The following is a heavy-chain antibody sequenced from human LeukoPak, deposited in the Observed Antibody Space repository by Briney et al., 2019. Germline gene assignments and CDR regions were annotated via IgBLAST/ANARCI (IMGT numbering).Heavy chain of an antibody. Sequence: PSETLSLTCTVSGGSISSYYWSWIRQPPGKGLEWIGYIYYSGSTNYNPSLKSRVTISVDTSKNQFSLKLSSVTAADTAVYYCARDSYGSSGYYYVSDYWGQGTLVTVSS. D-gene: IGHD3-22*01. V-gene: IGHV4-59*01. J-gene: IGHJ4*02. CDR1: GGSISSYY. CDR3: ARDSYGSSGYYYVSDY. CDR2: IYYSGST.